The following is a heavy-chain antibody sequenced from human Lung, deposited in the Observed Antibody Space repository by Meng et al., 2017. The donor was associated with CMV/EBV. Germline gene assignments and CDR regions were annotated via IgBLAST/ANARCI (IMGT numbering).Heavy chain of an antibody. CDR1: GGSVISGSYY. Sequence: SXTLSLXCTVSGGSVISGSYYWSWIRQPPGKGLEWIGYIYYSGSTNYNPSLKSRVTMSIDTSKNQFSLKLSSVTPADTAAYYCAAGPPSSSSSFFDYWGQGXLVTVSS. D-gene: IGHD6-6*01. CDR2: IYYSGST. V-gene: IGHV4-61*01. CDR3: AAGPPSSSSSFFDY. J-gene: IGHJ4*02.